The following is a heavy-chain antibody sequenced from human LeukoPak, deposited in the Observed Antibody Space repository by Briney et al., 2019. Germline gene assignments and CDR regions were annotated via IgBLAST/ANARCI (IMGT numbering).Heavy chain of an antibody. CDR1: GYSFSSYW. V-gene: IGHV5-51*01. CDR3: ARASRDGYNQNFDH. D-gene: IGHD5-24*01. Sequence: KPGESLKISCKGLGYSFSSYWNAWLRQRPGKGLEWMGIIYPGGSETSYDPSFQGQVTISADSPTRTAYLQWSSLRASDPAMYYCARASRDGYNQNFDHWGQGTLVTVSS. CDR2: IYPGGSET. J-gene: IGHJ4*02.